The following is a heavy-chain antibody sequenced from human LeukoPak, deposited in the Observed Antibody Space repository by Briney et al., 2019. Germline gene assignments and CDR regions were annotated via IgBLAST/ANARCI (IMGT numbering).Heavy chain of an antibody. D-gene: IGHD1-26*01. CDR1: GYTFTGYN. V-gene: IGHV1-2*02. CDR3: ARDQVAATPAHNFDY. J-gene: IGHJ4*02. Sequence: ASVKVSCKASGYTFTGYNLHWVRHAPGQGLEWMGWINPHSGVTTFPQKFQGRVTMTMDTSISTTYMELNRLRSDDTAVYYCARDQVAATPAHNFDYWGQGTLVTVSS. CDR2: INPHSGVT.